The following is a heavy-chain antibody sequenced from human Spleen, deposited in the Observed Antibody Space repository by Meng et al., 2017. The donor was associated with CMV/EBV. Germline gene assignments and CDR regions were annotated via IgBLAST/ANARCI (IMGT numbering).Heavy chain of an antibody. CDR1: GFTFSGSA. V-gene: IGHV3-30*04. Sequence: GESLKISCAASGFTFSGSAMHWVRQAPGKGLEWVAVIWYDGSNKYYADSVKGRFTISRDNSKNTLYLQMNSLRAEDTAVYYCARDSGAMVGAKTRAFDIWGQGTMVTVSS. CDR2: IWYDGSNK. CDR3: ARDSGAMVGAKTRAFDI. D-gene: IGHD1-26*01. J-gene: IGHJ3*02.